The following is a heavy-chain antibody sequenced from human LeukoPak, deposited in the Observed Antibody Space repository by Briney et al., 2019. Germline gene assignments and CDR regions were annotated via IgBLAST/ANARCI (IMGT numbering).Heavy chain of an antibody. CDR1: GGTFSSYA. CDR3: AREIRIVGASRADYYYGMDV. Sequence: SAKVSCKASGGTFSSYAISWVRQAPGQGLEWMGGIIPIFGTANYAQKFQGRVTITADESTSTAYMELSSLRSEDTAVYYCAREIRIVGASRADYYYGMDVWGQGTTVTVSS. D-gene: IGHD1-26*01. J-gene: IGHJ6*02. CDR2: IIPIFGTA. V-gene: IGHV1-69*13.